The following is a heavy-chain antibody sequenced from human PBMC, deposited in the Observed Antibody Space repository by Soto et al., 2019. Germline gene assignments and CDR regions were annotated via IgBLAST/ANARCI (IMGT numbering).Heavy chain of an antibody. CDR2: MNPNSGNT. CDR3: ARDRLVPAAMGRGWFDP. D-gene: IGHD2-2*01. J-gene: IGHJ5*02. V-gene: IGHV1-8*01. Sequence: QVQLVQSGAEVKKPGASVKVSCKASGYTFTSYDINWVRQATGQGLEWMGWMNPNSGNTGYAQKFQGRVTMTWNTSISTAYMELSSLRSEDTAVYYCARDRLVPAAMGRGWFDPWGQGTLVTVSS. CDR1: GYTFTSYD.